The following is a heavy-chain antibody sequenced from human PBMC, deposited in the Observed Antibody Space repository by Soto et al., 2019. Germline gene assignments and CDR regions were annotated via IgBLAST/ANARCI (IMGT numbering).Heavy chain of an antibody. CDR3: ARREIQGPIDY. V-gene: IGHV4-28*01. J-gene: IGHJ4*02. D-gene: IGHD1-26*01. CDR1: GYSISSSNW. Sequence: SETLCLTCAVSGYSISSSNWWGWIRQPPGKGLERIGYIYYSGTTYYNPSPKSRVTMSVDTSKNQFSLKLTSVTAVDTAVYYCARREIQGPIDYWGQGTLVTVSS. CDR2: IYYSGTT.